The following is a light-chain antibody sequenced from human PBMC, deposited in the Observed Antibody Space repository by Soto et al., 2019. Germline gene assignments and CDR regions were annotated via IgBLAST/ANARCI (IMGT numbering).Light chain of an antibody. CDR1: SSNIGDNT. CDR3: AAWDDSLSGLV. J-gene: IGLJ2*01. Sequence: QAVVTQPPSASGTPGQRVTISCSGSSSNIGDNTVNWFQQLPGTAPILLLHSNNQRPSGVPDRFSGSKSGTSASLAISGLQSEDEADYYCAAWDDSLSGLVFGGGTKVTVL. V-gene: IGLV1-44*01. CDR2: SNN.